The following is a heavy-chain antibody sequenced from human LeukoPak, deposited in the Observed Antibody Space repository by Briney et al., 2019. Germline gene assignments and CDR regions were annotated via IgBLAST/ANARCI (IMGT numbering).Heavy chain of an antibody. CDR3: ARLDDILTGYSSGFDY. D-gene: IGHD3-9*01. J-gene: IGHJ4*02. Sequence: ASVKVSCKASGYTFTSYGISWVRQAPGQGLEWMGWISAYNGNTNYAQKLQGRVTMTTDTSTSTAYMELRSLRSDDTAVYYCARLDDILTGYSSGFDYWGQGTLVTVSS. V-gene: IGHV1-18*01. CDR1: GYTFTSYG. CDR2: ISAYNGNT.